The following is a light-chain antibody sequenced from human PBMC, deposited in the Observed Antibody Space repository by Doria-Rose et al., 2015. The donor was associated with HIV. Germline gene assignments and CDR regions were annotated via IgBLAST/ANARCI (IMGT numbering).Light chain of an antibody. Sequence: TQSPGTLSLSPGERATLSCRASQRVKSSYLAWYQQKPGQAPVLLIYDASTRATGTPDRFSGSGSGTDFTLTISRLEPEDVAVYYCQQYGTSRGTF. V-gene: IGKV3-20*01. CDR3: QQYGTSRGT. CDR1: QRVKSSY. J-gene: IGKJ5*01. CDR2: DAS.